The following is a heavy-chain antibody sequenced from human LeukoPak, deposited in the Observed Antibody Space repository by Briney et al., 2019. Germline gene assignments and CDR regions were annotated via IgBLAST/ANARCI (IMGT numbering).Heavy chain of an antibody. V-gene: IGHV1-69*04. J-gene: IGHJ6*02. D-gene: IGHD5-12*01. CDR2: IIPILGIA. Sequence: GASVKVSCKASGYTFTSYAISWVRQAPGQGLEWMGRIIPILGIANYAQKFQGRVTITADKSTSTAYMELSSLRSEDTAVYYCARDAVAYSGYEPDYYYYYYGMDVWGQGTTVTVSS. CDR1: GYTFTSYA. CDR3: ARDAVAYSGYEPDYYYYYYGMDV.